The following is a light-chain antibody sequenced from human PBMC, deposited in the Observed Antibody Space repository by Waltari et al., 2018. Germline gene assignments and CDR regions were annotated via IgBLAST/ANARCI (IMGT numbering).Light chain of an antibody. J-gene: IGLJ3*02. V-gene: IGLV2-23*02. Sequence: QSALTQPASVSGPPGQSITSSCTGTTSDIGSYNLVSWYQQHPGEVPKLIIYEVNKRPSGVSNRFSGSKSGNTASLTISGLQPEDEADYYCCSYGGASLRVFGGGTKVTVL. CDR2: EVN. CDR1: TSDIGSYNL. CDR3: CSYGGASLRV.